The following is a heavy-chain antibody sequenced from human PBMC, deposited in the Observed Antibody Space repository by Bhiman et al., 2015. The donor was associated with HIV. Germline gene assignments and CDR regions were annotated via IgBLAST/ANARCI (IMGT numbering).Heavy chain of an antibody. Sequence: QVQLVESGGGVVQPGRSLRLSCAASGFTFSSYAMHWVRQAPGKGLEWVAVISYDGSNKYYADSVKGRFTISRDNSKNTLYLQMNSLRAEDTAVYYCARDWSHYGSGSYLDYWGQGTLVTVSS. CDR2: ISYDGSNK. CDR3: ARDWSHYGSGSYLDY. V-gene: IGHV3-30-3*01. D-gene: IGHD3-10*01. CDR1: GFTFSSYA. J-gene: IGHJ4*02.